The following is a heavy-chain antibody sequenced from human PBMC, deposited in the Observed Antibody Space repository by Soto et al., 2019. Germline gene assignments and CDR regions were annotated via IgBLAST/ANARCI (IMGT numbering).Heavy chain of an antibody. J-gene: IGHJ4*02. D-gene: IGHD3-22*01. CDR2: IYYSGST. CDR1: GGSISSGDYY. CDR3: ARDHVYYDSSGYDSVSANLPSYFDY. Sequence: NPSETLSLTCTVSGGSISSGDYYWSWIRQPPGKGLEWIGYIYYSGSTYYNPPLKSRVTISVDTSKNQFSLKLSSVTAADTAVYYCARDHVYYDSSGYDSVSANLPSYFDYWGQGTLVTVSS. V-gene: IGHV4-30-4*01.